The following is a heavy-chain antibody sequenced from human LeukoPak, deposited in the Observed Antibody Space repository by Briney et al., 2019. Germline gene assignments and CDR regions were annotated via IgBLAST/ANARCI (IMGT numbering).Heavy chain of an antibody. J-gene: IGHJ4*02. D-gene: IGHD4-23*01. V-gene: IGHV1-18*01. CDR3: ARDPDYGGNSPVDY. CDR1: GYTFTSYG. CDR2: ISAYNGNT. Sequence: ASVKVSCKASGYTFTSYGISWGRQAPGQGLEWMGWISAYNGNTTYAQKLQGRVTMTTDTSTSTAYMELRSLRSDDTAVYYCARDPDYGGNSPVDYWGQGTLVTVSS.